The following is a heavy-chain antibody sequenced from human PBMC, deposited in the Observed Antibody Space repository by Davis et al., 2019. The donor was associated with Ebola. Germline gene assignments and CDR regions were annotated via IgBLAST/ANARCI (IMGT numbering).Heavy chain of an antibody. CDR2: ISGSGSST. Sequence: GESLKIPCAAPGFTFRSYAMSWVRQAPGKGLEWVPGISGSGSSTYYADSVKGRFTISRDNSKNTLYLQMNSLRAEDTAVYYCAKDPFSVGATRAWFDPWGQGTLVTVSS. CDR1: GFTFRSYA. V-gene: IGHV3-23*01. J-gene: IGHJ5*02. CDR3: AKDPFSVGATRAWFDP. D-gene: IGHD1-26*01.